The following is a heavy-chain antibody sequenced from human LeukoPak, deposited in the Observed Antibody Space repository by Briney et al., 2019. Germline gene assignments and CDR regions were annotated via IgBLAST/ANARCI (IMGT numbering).Heavy chain of an antibody. D-gene: IGHD2-2*01. CDR1: GFTFSSDE. J-gene: IGHJ4*02. CDR2: ITSSGNTI. CDR3: AREGNPSRYFDC. V-gene: IGHV3-48*03. Sequence: PGGSLRLSCTASGFTFSSDEMNWVRQAPGKGLEWVSYITSSGNTIYYADSVKGRFTISRDNAKNSLYLQMNSLRAEDTAVYYCAREGNPSRYFDCWGQGTLVTVSS.